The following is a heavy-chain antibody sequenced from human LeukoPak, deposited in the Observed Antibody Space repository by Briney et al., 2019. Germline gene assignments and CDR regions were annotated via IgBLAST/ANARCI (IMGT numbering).Heavy chain of an antibody. CDR2: ISGSGGST. Sequence: PGGSLRLSCAASGFTFSSYAMSSVRQAPGKGLEWVSAISGSGGSTYYADSVKGRFTISRDNSKNTLYLQMNSLRAEDTAVYYCAKALKGVKWWEFDHWGQGTLVTVSS. CDR3: AKALKGVKWWEFDH. CDR1: GFTFSSYA. J-gene: IGHJ4*02. V-gene: IGHV3-23*01. D-gene: IGHD2-15*01.